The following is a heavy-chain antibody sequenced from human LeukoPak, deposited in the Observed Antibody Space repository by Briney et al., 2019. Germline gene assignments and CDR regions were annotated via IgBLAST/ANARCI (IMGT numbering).Heavy chain of an antibody. V-gene: IGHV3-23*01. CDR3: AKAYDYGDYFAFDI. CDR1: GFTFSSYS. CDR2: ISGSGGST. J-gene: IGHJ3*02. Sequence: GGSLRLSCAASGFTFSSYSMNWVRQAPGKGLEWVSAISGSGGSTYYADSVKGRFTISRDNSKNTLYLQMNSLRAEDTAVYYCAKAYDYGDYFAFDIWGQGTMVTVSS. D-gene: IGHD4-17*01.